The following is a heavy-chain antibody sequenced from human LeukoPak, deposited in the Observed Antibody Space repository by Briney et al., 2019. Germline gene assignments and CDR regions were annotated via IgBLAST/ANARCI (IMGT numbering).Heavy chain of an antibody. D-gene: IGHD3-22*01. V-gene: IGHV3-53*01. CDR1: EFTFSNYT. Sequence: PGGSLRLPCAASEFTFSNYTMHWVRQAPGKGLEWVSVIYSGGSTYYADSVKGRFTISRDNSKNTLYLQMNSLRAEDTAVYYCARGTYYYDSSRAFDIWGQGTMVTVSS. CDR3: ARGTYYYDSSRAFDI. J-gene: IGHJ3*02. CDR2: IYSGGST.